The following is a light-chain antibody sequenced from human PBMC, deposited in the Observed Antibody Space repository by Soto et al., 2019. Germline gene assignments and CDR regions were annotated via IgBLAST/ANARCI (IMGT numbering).Light chain of an antibody. CDR3: QQRSNWPPYT. CDR2: DAS. CDR1: QSVSSY. V-gene: IGKV3-11*01. J-gene: IGKJ2*01. Sequence: EIVLTQSPATLSLSPGERATLSCRASQSVSSYLAWYQQKPGQAPRLLIYDASNWATGIPARFSGSGPGTDFTLTISSLEPEDFAVYYCQQRSNWPPYTFGQGTKLEIK.